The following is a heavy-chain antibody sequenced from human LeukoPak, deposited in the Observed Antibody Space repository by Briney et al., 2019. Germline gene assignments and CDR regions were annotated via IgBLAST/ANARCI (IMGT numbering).Heavy chain of an antibody. J-gene: IGHJ4*02. CDR2: ISWNNNNI. V-gene: IGHV3-9*01. CDR1: GFTFDDYA. CDR3: AKDTDGAAGGTTWGH. D-gene: IGHD6-13*01. Sequence: PGGSLRLSCAASGFTFDDYAMLWVRQAPGKGLEWVSGISWNNNNIDYADSVKGRFTISRDNAKNSLYLQMNSLRAEDTALYYCAKDTDGAAGGTTWGHWGQGTLVTVSS.